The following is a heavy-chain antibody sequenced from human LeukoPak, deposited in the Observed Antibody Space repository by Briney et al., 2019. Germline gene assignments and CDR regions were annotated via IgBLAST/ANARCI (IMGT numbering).Heavy chain of an antibody. CDR2: IMPVFGTA. CDR1: GGTFRKNL. V-gene: IGHV1-69*05. CDR3: ASEPEWGNLGYKDV. Sequence: SAVKVSRMACGGTFRKNLIRWVRPAARQGLDGMGGIMPVFGTANYAENFQGRVTITTDESTSTAYQELSSLRCEDTAVYYCASEPEWGNLGYKDVWGKGTTVTVSS. D-gene: IGHD1-26*01. J-gene: IGHJ6*03.